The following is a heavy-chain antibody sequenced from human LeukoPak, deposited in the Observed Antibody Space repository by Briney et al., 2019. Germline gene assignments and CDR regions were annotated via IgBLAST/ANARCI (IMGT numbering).Heavy chain of an antibody. V-gene: IGHV3-23*01. J-gene: IGHJ5*02. CDR1: GFTLSNFA. CDR2: ISGSGGST. CDR3: AKDHPLFDP. Sequence: GFLKLPCSGPGFTLSNFAIGWVRQAPREGLEWVSAISGSGGSTYYADSVKGRFTISRDNFKNTLYLQMNSLRAEDTAVYYCAKDHPLFDPWGQGTLVTVSS.